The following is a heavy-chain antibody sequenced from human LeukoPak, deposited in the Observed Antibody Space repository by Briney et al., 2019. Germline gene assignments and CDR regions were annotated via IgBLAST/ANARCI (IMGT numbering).Heavy chain of an antibody. Sequence: PGGSLRLSCAASGFTFSSYAMSWVRQAPGKGLEWVSAISGSGGSTYYADSVKGRFTISRDNSKNTLYLQMNSLRAEDTAVYYCAKRHSSSPLGRYYYYYYGMDVWGQGTTVTVSS. CDR1: GFTFSSYA. CDR3: AKRHSSSPLGRYYYYYYGMDV. J-gene: IGHJ6*02. V-gene: IGHV3-23*01. D-gene: IGHD6-6*01. CDR2: ISGSGGST.